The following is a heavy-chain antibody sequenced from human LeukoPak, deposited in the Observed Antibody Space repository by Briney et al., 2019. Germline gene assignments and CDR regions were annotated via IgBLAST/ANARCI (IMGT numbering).Heavy chain of an antibody. V-gene: IGHV3-48*02. CDR2: ISSSRSTI. Sequence: GGPLRLSCAASGFTFSSYSMNWVRQAPGKGLEWVSYISSSRSTIYYADSVKGRVTISSDNAKNSLYLQMNSLRDEDTAVYYCAREAAAAVDSWGQGTLVTVSS. CDR3: AREAAAAVDS. D-gene: IGHD6-13*01. J-gene: IGHJ4*02. CDR1: GFTFSSYS.